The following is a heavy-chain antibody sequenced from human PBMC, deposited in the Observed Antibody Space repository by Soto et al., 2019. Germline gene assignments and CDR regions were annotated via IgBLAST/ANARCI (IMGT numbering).Heavy chain of an antibody. D-gene: IGHD3-3*01. V-gene: IGHV1-8*01. CDR3: ATKSRIYRDFWSGYYPPGSMDV. J-gene: IGHJ6*03. CDR1: GYSFTSYD. Sequence: ASVKVSCKASGYSFTSYDVNWVRQATGQGLEWMGWMNPNSGNTGYAQKFQGRVTMTRNTSISTAYMELSSLRSEDTAVYYCATKSRIYRDFWSGYYPPGSMDVWGKGSTVTVSS. CDR2: MNPNSGNT.